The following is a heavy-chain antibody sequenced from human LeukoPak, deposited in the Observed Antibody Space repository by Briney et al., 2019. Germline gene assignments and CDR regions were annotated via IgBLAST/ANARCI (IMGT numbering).Heavy chain of an antibody. CDR3: AKGAFVRLGELSPH. D-gene: IGHD3-16*02. CDR1: GFTFSSYG. V-gene: IGHV3-30*02. CDR2: IRYDGSNK. J-gene: IGHJ4*02. Sequence: GGSLRLSCAASGFTFSSYGMHWVRQAPGKGLEWVAFIRYDGSNKYYADSVKGRFTISRDNSKNTLYLQMNSLRAEDTAVYYCAKGAFVRLGELSPHWGQGTLVTVSS.